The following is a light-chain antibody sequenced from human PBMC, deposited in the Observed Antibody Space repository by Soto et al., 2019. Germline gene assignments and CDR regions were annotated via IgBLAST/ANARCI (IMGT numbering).Light chain of an antibody. CDR1: QGISNS. CDR2: AAS. Sequence: DIQMTQSPSSLSESVGDTVTITCRASQGISNSLAWFQQKPGRVPQFLIYAASTLQPGVPPRFSGSGSGTDFTLTISSLQPEDVATYYCQNYNSAALTFGPGTRVEIK. CDR3: QNYNSAALT. V-gene: IGKV1-27*01. J-gene: IGKJ3*01.